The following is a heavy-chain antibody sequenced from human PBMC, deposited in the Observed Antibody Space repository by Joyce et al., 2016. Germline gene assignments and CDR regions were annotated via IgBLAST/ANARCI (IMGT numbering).Heavy chain of an antibody. CDR3: ARDPGYSAFDY. CDR2: MNEDGNTR. V-gene: IGHV3-7*04. Sequence: EVQLVESGGTLAQPGGSLRLSCAVSGFDFSSYWMTWVRQTPDRGLEFVANMNEDGNTRNLAASVRGRFTISRDNAKNSLYLHMNSLRAEDTAIYYCARDPGYSAFDYWGRGTPVTVSS. J-gene: IGHJ4*02. D-gene: IGHD5-12*01. CDR1: GFDFSSYW.